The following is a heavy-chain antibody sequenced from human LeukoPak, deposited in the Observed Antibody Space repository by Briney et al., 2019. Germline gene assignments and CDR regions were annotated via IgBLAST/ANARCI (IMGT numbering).Heavy chain of an antibody. CDR1: GGSISSYY. J-gene: IGHJ4*02. D-gene: IGHD3-22*01. Sequence: PSETLSLTCTVSGGSISSYYWSWIRQPPGKGLEWIGYIYYSGSTYYNPSLKSRVTISVDTSKNQFSLKLSSVTAADTAVYYCARGDDSSGYYPAYFDYWGQGTLVTVSS. CDR2: IYYSGST. CDR3: ARGDDSSGYYPAYFDY. V-gene: IGHV4-59*01.